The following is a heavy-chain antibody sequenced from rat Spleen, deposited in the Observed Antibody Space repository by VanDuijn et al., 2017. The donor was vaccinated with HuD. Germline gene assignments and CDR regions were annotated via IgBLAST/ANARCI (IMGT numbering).Heavy chain of an antibody. Sequence: EVQVLESGGGLVQPGNSLKLSCATSGFTFSTAWMYWYRQFPEKRLEWVARIKAKSNNYATDYTESVKGRFTISRDDSKSTLYLQMDSLRSEDTATYYCARHRYYSSYILDAWGQGASVTVSS. V-gene: IGHV6-6*01. CDR2: IKAKSNNYAT. J-gene: IGHJ4*01. D-gene: IGHD1-2*01. CDR1: GFTFSTAW. CDR3: ARHRYYSSYILDA.